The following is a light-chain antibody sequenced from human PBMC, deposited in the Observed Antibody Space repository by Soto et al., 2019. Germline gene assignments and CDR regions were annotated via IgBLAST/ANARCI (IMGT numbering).Light chain of an antibody. CDR1: QSVSSSY. Sequence: IVLTQSPGTLSLSPGERATLSCRASQSVSSSYLAWYQQKPGQAPRLLIFGASIRVTGIPDRFIGSGSGTDFTLTISRLEPEDFAVYYCQHYVTSLTTFGQGTKVDIK. V-gene: IGKV3-20*01. CDR2: GAS. CDR3: QHYVTSLTT. J-gene: IGKJ1*01.